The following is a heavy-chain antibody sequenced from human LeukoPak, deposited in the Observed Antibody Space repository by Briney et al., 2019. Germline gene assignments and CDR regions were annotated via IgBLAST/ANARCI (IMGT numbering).Heavy chain of an antibody. Sequence: ASVKVSCKASGYTFTSYAMHWVRQAPGQRLEWLGWINAGNGDTKYSQKFQGRVTITRDTSASTAYMELSSLRSEDTAVYYCARGRYFDWLDYYYGMDVWGKGTTVTVSS. CDR3: ARGRYFDWLDYYYGMDV. J-gene: IGHJ6*04. CDR2: INAGNGDT. D-gene: IGHD3-9*01. V-gene: IGHV1-3*01. CDR1: GYTFTSYA.